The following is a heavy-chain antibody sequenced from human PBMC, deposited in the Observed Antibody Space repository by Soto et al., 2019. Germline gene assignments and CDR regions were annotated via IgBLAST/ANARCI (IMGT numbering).Heavy chain of an antibody. CDR3: ARDGDHIAARH. D-gene: IGHD6-6*01. J-gene: IGHJ4*02. V-gene: IGHV1-2*04. CDR2: INPNNGGT. Sequence: ASVKVSCKASGYTFTGNSLHWVRQAPGQGLEWMGWINPNNGGTNYAQKFQGWVTMTRDTSTSTAYMDVSSLRSDDTAVYYCARDGDHIAARHWGQGTLVTVSS. CDR1: GYTFTGNS.